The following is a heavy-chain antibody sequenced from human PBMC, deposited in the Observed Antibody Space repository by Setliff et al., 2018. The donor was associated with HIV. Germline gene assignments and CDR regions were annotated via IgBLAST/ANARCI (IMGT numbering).Heavy chain of an antibody. J-gene: IGHJ6*03. CDR2: INHSGRT. CDR3: AREWYYGSGSYWASYYYYYYYMDV. Sequence: PEETLSLTCAVYGGSFSDNYWSWIRQSPGKGLEWIGEINHSGRTKYSPSLRSRVSISVDTSKTQFSLKLSSVTAADTAVYYCAREWYYGSGSYWASYYYYYYYMDVWGKGTTVTVSS. D-gene: IGHD3-10*01. V-gene: IGHV4-34*01. CDR1: GGSFSDNY.